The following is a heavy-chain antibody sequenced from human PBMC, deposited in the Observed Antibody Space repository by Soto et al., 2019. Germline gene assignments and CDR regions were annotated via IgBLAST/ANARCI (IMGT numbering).Heavy chain of an antibody. CDR3: ARGRTIAVAGTPPPPDPLNRPYYFDY. Sequence: QVQLQQWGAGLLKPSETLSLTCAVYGGSFSGYYWSWIRQPPGKGLEWIGEINHSGSTNYNPSLKSRVTISVDTSKNQFSLKLSSVTAADPAVYYCARGRTIAVAGTPPPPDPLNRPYYFDYWGQGTLVTVSS. CDR1: GGSFSGYY. D-gene: IGHD6-19*01. CDR2: INHSGST. V-gene: IGHV4-34*01. J-gene: IGHJ4*02.